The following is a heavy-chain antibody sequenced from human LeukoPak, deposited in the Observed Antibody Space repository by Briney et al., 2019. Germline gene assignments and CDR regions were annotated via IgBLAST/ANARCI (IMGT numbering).Heavy chain of an antibody. CDR3: ASASQWLVWGD. V-gene: IGHV4-39*07. D-gene: IGHD6-19*01. Sequence: SETLSLTCTVSGGSISSSSFYWGWIRQPPGKGLEWIGSIHYNGRTYYNPSLKSRVTISVDTSNNQFSLKLNSVTAADTAVYYCASASQWLVWGDWGQGTLVTVSS. CDR2: IHYNGRT. CDR1: GGSISSSSFY. J-gene: IGHJ1*01.